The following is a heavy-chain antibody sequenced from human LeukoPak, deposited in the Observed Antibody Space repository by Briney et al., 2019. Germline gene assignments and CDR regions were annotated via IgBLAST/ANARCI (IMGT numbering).Heavy chain of an antibody. CDR1: GGSFSGYY. CDR2: INHSGST. V-gene: IGHV4-34*01. J-gene: IGHJ4*02. CDR3: ARGGQPPIDY. Sequence: SETLSLTCAVYGGSFSGYYWSWIRQPPGKGLEWIGEINHSGSTNYNPSLKSRVTISVDTSKNQFSLKLSSVIAADTAVYYCARGGQPPIDYWGQGTLVTVSS.